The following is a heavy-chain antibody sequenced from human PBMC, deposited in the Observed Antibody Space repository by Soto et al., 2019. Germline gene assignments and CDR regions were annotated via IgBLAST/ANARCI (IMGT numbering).Heavy chain of an antibody. CDR2: IYSAGST. Sequence: GSLRLSCAASGFTVSTSYMNWVRQAPGKGLEWVSVIYSAGSTYYADSVKGRFTISRDNSKNTLYLHMNSLRAEDTAVYYCARASGSRLFDSWGQGTLVTVSS. CDR3: ARASGSRLFDS. J-gene: IGHJ4*02. CDR1: GFTVSTSY. V-gene: IGHV3-53*01. D-gene: IGHD1-26*01.